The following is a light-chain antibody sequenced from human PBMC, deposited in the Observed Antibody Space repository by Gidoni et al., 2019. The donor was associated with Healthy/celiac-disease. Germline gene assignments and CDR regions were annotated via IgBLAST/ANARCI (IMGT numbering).Light chain of an antibody. CDR1: QSVSSSY. CDR3: QQYGSSPST. V-gene: IGKV3-20*01. CDR2: WAS. J-gene: IGKJ1*01. Sequence: EIVLTQSPGTLSLSPGERATLSCRASQSVSSSYLAWYQQKPGQAPGLLIYWASSSATGIPDRFSGSGYGTDFTLTISRLEPEDFAVYYCQQYGSSPSTFXHXTKVEIK.